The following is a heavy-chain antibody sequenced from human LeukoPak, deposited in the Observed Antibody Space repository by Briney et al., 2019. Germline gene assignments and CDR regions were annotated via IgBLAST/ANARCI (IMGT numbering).Heavy chain of an antibody. CDR2: IFYSGST. CDR3: GVGSGYDNY. CDR1: GGSLSNYY. J-gene: IGHJ4*02. Sequence: SQTLSLTCTVSGGSLSNYYWAWIRQPPGKGLECIGYIFYSGSTNYNPSLKSRVAISVDTSKNQFSLKLSSVTAADTAVFYCGVGSGYDNYWGQGTLVTVSS. D-gene: IGHD5-12*01. V-gene: IGHV4-59*12.